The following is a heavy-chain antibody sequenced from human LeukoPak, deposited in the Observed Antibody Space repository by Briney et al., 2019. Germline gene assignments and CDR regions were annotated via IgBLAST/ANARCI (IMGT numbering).Heavy chain of an antibody. D-gene: IGHD2-2*01. CDR3: ARPVIPAAYWAHDAFDI. V-gene: IGHV3-21*01. CDR2: ISSSSSYI. Sequence: PGGSLRLSCAASGFTFSGYSMNWVRQAPGKGLEWVSSISSSSSYIYYADSVKGRFTISRDNAKNSLYLQMNSLRAEDTAVYYCARPVIPAAYWAHDAFDIWGQGTMVTVSS. J-gene: IGHJ3*02. CDR1: GFTFSGYS.